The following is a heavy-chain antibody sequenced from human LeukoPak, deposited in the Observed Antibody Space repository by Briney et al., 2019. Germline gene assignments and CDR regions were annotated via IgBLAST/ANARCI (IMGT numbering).Heavy chain of an antibody. CDR1: GYSFTRYG. J-gene: IGHJ4*02. V-gene: IGHV1-18*01. D-gene: IGHD6-13*01. CDR2: ISAYNGHT. CDR3: ARAYSSTWYGDY. Sequence: GASVKVSCKASGYSFTRYGFSWVRQAPGQGPEWMGWISAYNGHTNYAQNFQGRVTMTTDTSTSTAYMELRSLRSDDTAVYFCARAYSSTWYGDYWGQGTLVTVSS.